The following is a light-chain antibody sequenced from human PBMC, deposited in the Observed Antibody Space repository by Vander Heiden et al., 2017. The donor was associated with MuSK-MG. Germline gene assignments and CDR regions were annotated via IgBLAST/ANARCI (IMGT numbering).Light chain of an antibody. CDR3: QQDKNWPPIT. Sequence: ELVMTQSPATLSVSPGERATLSCRASQRVSSNLAWYQPKPGQAPRLLLYGASTRGTGIPARFSGSGYGKEFPLTISSRQSEDFAVYYCQQDKNWPPITFGQGTQVEIK. V-gene: IGKV3-15*01. J-gene: IGKJ5*01. CDR1: QRVSSN. CDR2: GAS.